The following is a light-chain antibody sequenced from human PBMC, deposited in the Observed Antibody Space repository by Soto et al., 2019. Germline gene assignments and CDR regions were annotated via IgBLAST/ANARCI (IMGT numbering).Light chain of an antibody. CDR3: CSYAGSSTFVV. J-gene: IGLJ3*02. CDR1: SSDVGSYNL. V-gene: IGLV2-23*03. CDR2: EGS. Sequence: QSALTQPASVSGSPGQSITISCTGTSSDVGSYNLVSWYQQHPGKAPKLMIYEGSKRPSGVSNRFSGSKSGNTASLTISGLQAEDEADYYCCSYAGSSTFVVVGGGTKPTVL.